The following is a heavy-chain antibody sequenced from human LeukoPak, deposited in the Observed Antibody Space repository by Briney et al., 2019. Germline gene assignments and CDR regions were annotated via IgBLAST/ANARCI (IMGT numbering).Heavy chain of an antibody. V-gene: IGHV3-30*02. J-gene: IGHJ4*02. Sequence: GGSLRLSCAASGFTFRTSGMHWVRQAPGKGLEWVAFIQYHGRDKYYADSVKGRFTISRDNSKNTLYMEVNSLRAEDTAVYYCAREGGRTVAGTFDNWGQGALVTVSS. D-gene: IGHD6-19*01. CDR1: GFTFRTSG. CDR3: AREGGRTVAGTFDN. CDR2: IQYHGRDK.